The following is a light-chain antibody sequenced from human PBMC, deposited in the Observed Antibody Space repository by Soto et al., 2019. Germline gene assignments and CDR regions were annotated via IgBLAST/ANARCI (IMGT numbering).Light chain of an antibody. V-gene: IGKV1-12*01. CDR2: SAS. CDR3: QQASSFPLT. Sequence: IQMTQSPSSVSASVGDRVTITCRASQAISSWLAWYQQKPGHPPNLLIYSASTLRSGVPSRFSGSESGAVFTLTISNLQPEDFATYYCQQASSFPLTFGGGTKVAIK. CDR1: QAISSW. J-gene: IGKJ4*01.